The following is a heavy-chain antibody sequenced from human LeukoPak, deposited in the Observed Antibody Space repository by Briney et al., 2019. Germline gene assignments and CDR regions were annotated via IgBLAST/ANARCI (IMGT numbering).Heavy chain of an antibody. CDR3: ARGVDAFDI. CDR2: IYYSGST. D-gene: IGHD2-8*01. CDR1: GGSISSYY. Sequence: PSDTLSLPCTVSGGSISSYYWSWIRQPPGKGLEGIGYIYYSGSTNYNPSLTSRVTISVDTSKNQFSLKLSSVTAADTAVYYCARGVDAFDIWGQGTMVTVSS. J-gene: IGHJ3*02. V-gene: IGHV4-59*07.